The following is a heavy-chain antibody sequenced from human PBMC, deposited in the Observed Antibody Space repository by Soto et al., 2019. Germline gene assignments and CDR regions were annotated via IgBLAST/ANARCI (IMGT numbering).Heavy chain of an antibody. J-gene: IGHJ5*02. Sequence: GGSLRLSCAASGFTFSSYAMSWVRQAPGKGLEWVSAISGSGGSTYYADSVKGRFTISRDNSKITLYLQMNSLRAEDTAVYYCAKVEQQLPYNWFDPWGQGTLVTVSS. CDR2: ISGSGGST. D-gene: IGHD6-13*01. CDR1: GFTFSSYA. CDR3: AKVEQQLPYNWFDP. V-gene: IGHV3-23*01.